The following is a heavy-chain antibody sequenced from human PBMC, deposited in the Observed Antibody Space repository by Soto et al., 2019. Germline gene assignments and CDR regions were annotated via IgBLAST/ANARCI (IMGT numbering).Heavy chain of an antibody. CDR1: GGTISSYY. Sequence: SETLSLTCTVSGGTISSYYWSWIRQPPGKGLEWIGYIYYSGSTNYNPSLRSRVSISLDTSKNQFSLKLSSVTAADTALYYCARQGFGPLHGLVDVWGQGTTVTVSS. J-gene: IGHJ6*02. CDR3: ARQGFGPLHGLVDV. V-gene: IGHV4-59*08. CDR2: IYYSGST. D-gene: IGHD3-10*01.